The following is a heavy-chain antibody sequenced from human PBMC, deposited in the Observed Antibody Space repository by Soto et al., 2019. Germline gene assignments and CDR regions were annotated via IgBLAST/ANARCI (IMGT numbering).Heavy chain of an antibody. V-gene: IGHV4-59*08. CDR2: IYYSGST. CDR1: GGSISSYY. Sequence: ETLSLTCTVAGGSISSYYWSWIPQPPGNGLEWIGYIYYSGSTNYNPSLKSRVTISVDTSKNQFSLKLSSVTAADTAVYYCARQVHSSSWYDAFDIWGQGTMVT. CDR3: ARQVHSSSWYDAFDI. J-gene: IGHJ3*02. D-gene: IGHD6-13*01.